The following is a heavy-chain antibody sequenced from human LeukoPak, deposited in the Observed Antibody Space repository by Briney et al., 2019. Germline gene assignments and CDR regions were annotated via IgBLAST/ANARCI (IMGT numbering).Heavy chain of an antibody. CDR1: GFTFSSYS. V-gene: IGHV3-21*01. CDR2: ISSSSSYI. J-gene: IGHJ4*02. CDR3: ARWGGATTLNYYFDY. Sequence: GGSLRLSCAASGFTFSSYSMNWVRQAPGKGLEWVSSISSSSSYIYYADSVKGRFTISRDNAKNSLYLQMNSLRAEDTAVYYCARWGGATTLNYYFDYWGQGTLVTVSS. D-gene: IGHD1-26*01.